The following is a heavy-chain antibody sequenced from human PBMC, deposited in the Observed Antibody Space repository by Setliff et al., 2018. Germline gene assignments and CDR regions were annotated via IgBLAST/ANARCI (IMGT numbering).Heavy chain of an antibody. J-gene: IGHJ6*03. CDR2: ISFDGSNE. V-gene: IGHV3-30*10. CDR1: GFTFSSYA. CDR3: ARAKGNDYSMDV. Sequence: LRLSCAASGFTFSSYAMHWVRQAPGKRLEWVAVISFDGSNESYTDSVKGRFTISRDNSENTLYLQMNSLRADDTAVYCCARAKGNDYSMDVWGKGTTVTVSS.